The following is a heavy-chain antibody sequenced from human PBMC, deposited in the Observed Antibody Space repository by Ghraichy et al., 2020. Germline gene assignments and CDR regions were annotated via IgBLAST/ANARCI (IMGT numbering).Heavy chain of an antibody. D-gene: IGHD3-22*01. CDR3: ARTPYYDSSGPLFDY. V-gene: IGHV4-31*03. CDR1: GGSISSGGYY. CDR2: IYYSGRT. J-gene: IGHJ4*02. Sequence: SETLSLTCTVSGGSISSGGYYWSWNRQHPGKGLEWIGYIYYSGRTYYNPSLKSRVSISVDTSKNQFSLKLSSVTAADTAVYYCARTPYYDSSGPLFDYWGQGTLVTVSS.